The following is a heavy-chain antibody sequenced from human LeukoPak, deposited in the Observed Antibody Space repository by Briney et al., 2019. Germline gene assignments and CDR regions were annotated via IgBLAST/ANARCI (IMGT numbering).Heavy chain of an antibody. D-gene: IGHD3-22*01. V-gene: IGHV1-8*01. CDR3: ARPDKWLFNYGMNV. J-gene: IGHJ6*02. Sequence: ASVKVSCKASGYTFTSYDINWVRPATGPGLEWMGWMNPNRGNTGYAQKFQGRVTMTRNTSISTAYMELSSLRSEDTAVYYCARPDKWLFNYGMNVWGQGTTVTVSS. CDR1: GYTFTSYD. CDR2: MNPNRGNT.